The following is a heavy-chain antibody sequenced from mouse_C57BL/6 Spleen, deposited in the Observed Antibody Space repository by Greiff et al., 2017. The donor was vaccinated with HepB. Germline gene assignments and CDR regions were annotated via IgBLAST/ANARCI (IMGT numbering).Heavy chain of an antibody. J-gene: IGHJ2*01. V-gene: IGHV1-64*01. Sequence: VQLQQSGAELVKPGASVKLSCKASGYTFTSYWMHWVKQRPGQGLEWIGMIHPNSGSTNYNEKFKSKATLTVDKSSSTAYIQLSSLTSEDSAVYYCARNFFFDYWGQGTTLTVAS. CDR3: ARNFFFDY. CDR1: GYTFTSYW. CDR2: IHPNSGST.